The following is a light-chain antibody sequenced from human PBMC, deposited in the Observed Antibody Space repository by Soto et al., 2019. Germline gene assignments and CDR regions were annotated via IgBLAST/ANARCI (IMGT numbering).Light chain of an antibody. CDR3: SSSTRYYTGV. CDR2: EVS. Sequence: QSALTQPASVSGSPGQSITISCTGSSSDIGGDDFVSWYQQHPGKAPQILMYEVSNRPSRVSNRVSGSKSGYTASLTISGRQDEDEADYYCSSSTRYYTGVFGGGTKLTVL. J-gene: IGLJ3*02. V-gene: IGLV2-14*01. CDR1: SSDIGGDDF.